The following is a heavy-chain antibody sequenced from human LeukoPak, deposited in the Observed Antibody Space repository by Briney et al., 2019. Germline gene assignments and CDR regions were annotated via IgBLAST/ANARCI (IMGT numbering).Heavy chain of an antibody. D-gene: IGHD2-2*01. CDR1: GFTFSSYS. CDR3: ARDGGYCSSTSCYYFDY. Sequence: GGSLRLSCAAPGFTFSSYSMNWVRQAPGKGLEWVSSISSSSSYIYYADSVKGRFTISRDNAKNSLYLQMNSLRAEDTAVYYCARDGGYCSSTSCYYFDYWGQGTLVTVSS. J-gene: IGHJ4*02. CDR2: ISSSSSYI. V-gene: IGHV3-21*01.